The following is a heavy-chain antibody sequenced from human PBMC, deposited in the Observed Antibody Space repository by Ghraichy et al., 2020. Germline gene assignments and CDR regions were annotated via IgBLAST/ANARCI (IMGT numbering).Heavy chain of an antibody. CDR3: AKGRVGRITMIVVPDY. D-gene: IGHD3-22*01. CDR1: GFTFSSYA. Sequence: GGSLRLSCAASGFTFSSYAMSWVRQAPGKGLEWVSAISGSGGSTYYADSVKGRFTISRDNSKNTLYLQMNSLRAEDTAVYYCAKGRVGRITMIVVPDYWGQGTLVTVSS. CDR2: ISGSGGST. J-gene: IGHJ4*02. V-gene: IGHV3-23*01.